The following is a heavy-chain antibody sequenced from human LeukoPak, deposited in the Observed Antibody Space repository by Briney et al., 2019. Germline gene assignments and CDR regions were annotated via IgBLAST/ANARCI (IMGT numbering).Heavy chain of an antibody. Sequence: GETLKISCKGSGYSFTSYWIGWVRQMPGKGLEWMGIIYPGDSDTRYSPSFQGQVTISADKSISTAYLQWSSLKASDTAMYYCARQGLYCSSTSCCDSYAFDIWGQGTMVTVSS. CDR2: IYPGDSDT. CDR3: ARQGLYCSSTSCCDSYAFDI. D-gene: IGHD2-2*01. CDR1: GYSFTSYW. J-gene: IGHJ3*02. V-gene: IGHV5-51*01.